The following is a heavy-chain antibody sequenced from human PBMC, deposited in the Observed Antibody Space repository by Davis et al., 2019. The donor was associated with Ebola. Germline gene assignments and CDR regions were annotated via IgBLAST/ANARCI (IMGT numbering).Heavy chain of an antibody. J-gene: IGHJ6*02. CDR1: GYTFTSYD. Sequence: AASVKVSCKASGYTFTSYDINWVRQATGQGLEWMGWMNPNSGNTGYAQKFQGRVTMTRNTSISTAYMELSSLRSEDTAVYYCARFAKYYYYYGMDVWGQGTTVTVSS. V-gene: IGHV1-8*01. CDR2: MNPNSGNT. CDR3: ARFAKYYYYYGMDV.